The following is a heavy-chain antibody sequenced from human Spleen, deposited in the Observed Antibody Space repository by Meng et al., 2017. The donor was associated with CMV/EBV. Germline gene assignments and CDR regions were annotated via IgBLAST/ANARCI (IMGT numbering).Heavy chain of an antibody. CDR1: GFTFSSYS. V-gene: IGHV3-21*01. CDR3: AREPGYSSSDLGYYYYGMDV. D-gene: IGHD6-6*01. J-gene: IGHJ6*02. Sequence: GGSLRLSCAASGFTFSSYSMNWVRQAPGKGLEWVSSISSSSSYIYYADSVKGRFTISRDNAKNSLYLQMNSLRAEDTAVYYCAREPGYSSSDLGYYYYGMDVWGQGTTVTVSS. CDR2: ISSSSSYI.